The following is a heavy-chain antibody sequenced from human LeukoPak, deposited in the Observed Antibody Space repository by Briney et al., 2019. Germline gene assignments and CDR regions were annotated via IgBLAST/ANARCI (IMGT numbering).Heavy chain of an antibody. V-gene: IGHV3-74*01. CDR1: GFTFNNYW. CDR2: INNDGSSA. J-gene: IGHJ4*02. CDR3: AKIAVAASFDY. Sequence: GGSLRLSCAASGFTFNNYWIHWVRQVPGKGLVWVSRINNDGSSASYVDSVKGRFTISRDNAKNSLYLQMNSLRAEDTAVYYCAKIAVAASFDYWGQGTLVTVS. D-gene: IGHD6-19*01.